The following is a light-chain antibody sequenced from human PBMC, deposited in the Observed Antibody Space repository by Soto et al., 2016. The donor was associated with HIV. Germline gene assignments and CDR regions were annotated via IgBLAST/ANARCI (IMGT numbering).Light chain of an antibody. CDR1: NIGSKS. CDR3: QVWDRRSDHYV. CDR2: DDS. V-gene: IGLV3-21*03. Sequence: SYELTQPPSVSVAPGKTARINCGGNNIGSKSVQWYQQKPGQAPVVVVYDDSDRPSGIPERFSGSNSGNTATLTISRVEAGDEADYYCQVWDRRSDHYVFGSGTKVTVL. J-gene: IGLJ1*01.